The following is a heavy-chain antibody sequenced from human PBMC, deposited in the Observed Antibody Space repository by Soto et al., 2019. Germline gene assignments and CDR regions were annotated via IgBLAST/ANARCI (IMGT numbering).Heavy chain of an antibody. J-gene: IGHJ4*02. CDR2: IYYSGST. CDR1: GGSISSGGYY. D-gene: IGHD6-13*01. CDR3: VRVAGSASWYETDS. Sequence: LSLTCTVSGGSISSGGYYWSWIRQHPGKGLEWIGYIYYSGSTYYNPSLKSRVTISVDTSTNQLSLKLSSVTAADTAVYFCVRVAGSASWYETDSWGQGILVTVSS. V-gene: IGHV4-30-4*08.